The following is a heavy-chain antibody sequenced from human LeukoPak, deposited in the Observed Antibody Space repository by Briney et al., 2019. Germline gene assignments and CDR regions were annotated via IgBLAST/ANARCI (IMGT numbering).Heavy chain of an antibody. CDR1: GGSITSRSYY. CDR2: IYYSGST. J-gene: IGHJ5*02. Sequence: PSETLSLTCTVSGGSITSRSYYWGWIRQPPGKGLEWLVSIYYSGSTYDNPSFKSRVTISVDTSKNQFSLKLYSVTAADTALYYCARLHYDSRGHYWFDPWGQGTLVTVSS. CDR3: ARLHYDSRGHYWFDP. V-gene: IGHV4-39*01. D-gene: IGHD3-22*01.